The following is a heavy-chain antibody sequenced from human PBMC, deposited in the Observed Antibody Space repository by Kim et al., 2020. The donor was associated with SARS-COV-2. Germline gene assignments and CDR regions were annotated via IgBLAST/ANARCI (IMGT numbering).Heavy chain of an antibody. D-gene: IGHD3-10*01. CDR1: GFTFSSYS. CDR2: ISTSSSYI. J-gene: IGHJ6*02. V-gene: IGHV3-21*06. CDR3: ARNGRIGLDQSRGVIPKYGMDV. Sequence: GGSLRLSCAASGFTFSSYSMNWVRQAPGKGLEWVASISTSSSYIYYADSVKGRITISRDNAKNSLYLQMNSLRAEDTAVYYCARNGRIGLDQSRGVIPKYGMDVWGQGTTVTVSS.